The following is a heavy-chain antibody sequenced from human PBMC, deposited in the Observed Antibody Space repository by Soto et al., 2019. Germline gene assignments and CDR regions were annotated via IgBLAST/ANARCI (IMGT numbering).Heavy chain of an antibody. CDR2: INPNSGGT. CDR1: GYAFTVYY. D-gene: IGHD2-15*01. V-gene: IGHV1-2*04. CDR3: ARDLVEVVVAATDYYYYYGMDV. Sequence: ASVNVSCKAAGYAFTVYYMHLVRQAPGQGLEWMGWINPNSGGTNYAQKFQGWVTMTRDTSISTAYMELSRLRSDDTAVYYCARDLVEVVVAATDYYYYYGMDVWGQGTTVTVS. J-gene: IGHJ6*02.